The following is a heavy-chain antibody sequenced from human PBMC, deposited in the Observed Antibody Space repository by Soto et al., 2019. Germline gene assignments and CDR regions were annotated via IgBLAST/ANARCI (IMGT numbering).Heavy chain of an antibody. CDR2: ISGSGGST. J-gene: IGHJ4*02. V-gene: IGHV3-23*01. CDR3: ARSFGVAAAGPFDY. D-gene: IGHD6-13*01. CDR1: GFTFSSYA. Sequence: GGSLRLSCAASGFTFSSYAMSWVRQAPGKGMEWVAAISGSGGSTYYADSVKGRFTISRENSKNTLYLQMNSLRAEDAAVYYCARSFGVAAAGPFDYWGQGTLVTVSS.